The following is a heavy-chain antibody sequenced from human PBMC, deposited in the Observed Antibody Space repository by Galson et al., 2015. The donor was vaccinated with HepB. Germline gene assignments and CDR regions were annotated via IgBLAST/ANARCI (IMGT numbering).Heavy chain of an antibody. Sequence: SVKVSCKASGYTFTSYAMNWVRQAPGQGLEWMGWINTNTGNPTYAQGFTGRFVFSLDTSVSTAYLQISSLKAEDTAVYYCARDGYSYGHNSVIDYWGQGTLVTVSS. CDR3: ARDGYSYGHNSVIDY. D-gene: IGHD5-18*01. J-gene: IGHJ4*02. CDR1: GYTFTSYA. CDR2: INTNTGNP. V-gene: IGHV7-4-1*02.